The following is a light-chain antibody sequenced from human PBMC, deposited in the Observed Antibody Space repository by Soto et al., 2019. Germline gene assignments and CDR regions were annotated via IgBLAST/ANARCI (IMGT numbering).Light chain of an antibody. CDR3: QQYNNWPYT. J-gene: IGKJ2*01. CDR2: GAS. V-gene: IGKV3-15*01. CDR1: QSVINN. Sequence: EIVMTQSRATLSVSPGERATLSCSASQSVINNLAWYQQKPGRAPRLLIYGASTRATGIPARFSGSGSGTEFTLTISSLQSEDFAVYYCQQYNNWPYTFGQGTKLEIK.